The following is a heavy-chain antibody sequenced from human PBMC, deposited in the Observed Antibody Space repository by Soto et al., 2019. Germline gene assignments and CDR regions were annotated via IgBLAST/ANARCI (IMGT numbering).Heavy chain of an antibody. CDR3: ARDLWGYCGTDCYPLDV. V-gene: IGHV4-59*01. CDR1: GGSISGYY. D-gene: IGHD2-21*02. Sequence: TSETLSLTYTVSGGSISGYYWSWIRQPPGKGLEWIGYMYNTGSTVYNPSFKSRVTISVDTSKNQFSLKLNSVTAADTAVYYCARDLWGYCGTDCYPLDVWGQGTTVT. CDR2: MYNTGST. J-gene: IGHJ6*02.